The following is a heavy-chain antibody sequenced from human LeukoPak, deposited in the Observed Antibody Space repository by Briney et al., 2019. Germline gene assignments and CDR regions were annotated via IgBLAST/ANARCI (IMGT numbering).Heavy chain of an antibody. CDR2: ISSSSSYI. D-gene: IGHD4-17*01. J-gene: IGHJ4*02. CDR1: GFTFSSYS. V-gene: IGHV3-21*01. CDR3: ASQRRFYGAYVPNGY. Sequence: GGSLRLSCAASGFTFSSYSMNWVRQAPEKGLEWVSSISSSSSYIYYADSVKGRFTISRDHAKNSLYLQMNGLRAEDTAVYYCASQRRFYGAYVPNGYWGQGTLATVPS.